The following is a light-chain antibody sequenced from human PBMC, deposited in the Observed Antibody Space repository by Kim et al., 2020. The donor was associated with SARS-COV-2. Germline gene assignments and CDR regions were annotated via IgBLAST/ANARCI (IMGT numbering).Light chain of an antibody. Sequence: GQKVTISFSGSSSNIVNNYVSWYQQLPETAPKLLIYDNNKRPSGIPDRFSGSKSGTSATLGITGLQTGDEADYYCGTWDSSLSAWVFGGGTQLTVL. CDR1: SSNIVNNY. CDR2: DNN. CDR3: GTWDSSLSAWV. V-gene: IGLV1-51*01. J-gene: IGLJ3*02.